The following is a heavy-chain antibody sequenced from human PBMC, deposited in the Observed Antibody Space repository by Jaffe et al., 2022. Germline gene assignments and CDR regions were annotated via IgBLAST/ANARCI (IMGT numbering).Heavy chain of an antibody. CDR2: ISSSSSYI. J-gene: IGHJ6*03. D-gene: IGHD6-13*01. Sequence: EVQLVESGGGLVKPGGSLRLSCAASGFTFSSYSMNWVRQAPGKGLEWVSSISSSSSYIYYADSVKGRFTISRDNAKNSLYLQMNSLRAEDTAVYYCARASPTPAAGLYYYYYMDVWGKGTTVTVSS. CDR3: ARASPTPAAGLYYYYYMDV. CDR1: GFTFSSYS. V-gene: IGHV3-21*01.